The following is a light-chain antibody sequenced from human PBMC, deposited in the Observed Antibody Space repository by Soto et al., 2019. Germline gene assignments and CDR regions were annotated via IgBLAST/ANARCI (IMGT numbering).Light chain of an antibody. Sequence: DIQMTQSPSSLSASVGDRVTITCRASQNIGGYLNWYQQKPGKAPKLLIYAASTLKGGLPSRFSGSGSGTEFTLTISSLQPEDFATYHCQQSFNTPFTFGPGTKVDIK. CDR1: QNIGGY. CDR2: AAS. CDR3: QQSFNTPFT. V-gene: IGKV1-39*01. J-gene: IGKJ3*01.